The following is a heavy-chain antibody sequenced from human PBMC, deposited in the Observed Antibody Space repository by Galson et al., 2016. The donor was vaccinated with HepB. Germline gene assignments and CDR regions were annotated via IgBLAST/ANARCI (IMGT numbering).Heavy chain of an antibody. CDR1: GFTFSVYG. D-gene: IGHD3-10*01. CDR3: AKAADLLWLGELEY. Sequence: SLRLSCAASGFTFSVYGMHWVRQAPGKGLDWVAVISYDGTKKHYADSVKGRFAISRDNSKDTLYLQMNSLRAEDSAVYYCAKAADLLWLGELEYWGQGALVTVSS. J-gene: IGHJ4*02. CDR2: ISYDGTKK. V-gene: IGHV3-30*18.